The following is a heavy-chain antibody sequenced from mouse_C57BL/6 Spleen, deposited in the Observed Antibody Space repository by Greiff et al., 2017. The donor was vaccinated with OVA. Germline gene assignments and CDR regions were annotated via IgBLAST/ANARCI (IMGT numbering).Heavy chain of an antibody. D-gene: IGHD1-1*01. CDR1: GYSFTGYY. CDR3: ARSRIYYYGSSYWYFDV. J-gene: IGHJ1*03. Sequence: EVKLQESGPELVKPGASVKISCKASGYSFTGYYMNWVKQSPEKSLEWIGEINPSTGGTTYNQKFKAKATLTVDKSSSTAYMQLKSLTSEDSAVYYCARSRIYYYGSSYWYFDVWGTGTTVTVSS. V-gene: IGHV1-42*01. CDR2: INPSTGGT.